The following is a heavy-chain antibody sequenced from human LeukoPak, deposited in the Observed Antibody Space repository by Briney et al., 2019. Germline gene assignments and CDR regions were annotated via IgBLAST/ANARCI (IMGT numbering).Heavy chain of an antibody. J-gene: IGHJ4*02. V-gene: IGHV4-61*02. D-gene: IGHD3-10*01. CDR2: IYTSGST. Sequence: SETLSLTCTVSGGSISSGSYYWSWIRQPAGKGLEWIGRIYTSGSTNYNPSLKSRVTISVDTSKNQFSLKLSSVTAADTAVYYCARDLNRRGEFDYWGQGTPVTVSS. CDR3: ARDLNRRGEFDY. CDR1: GGSISSGSYY.